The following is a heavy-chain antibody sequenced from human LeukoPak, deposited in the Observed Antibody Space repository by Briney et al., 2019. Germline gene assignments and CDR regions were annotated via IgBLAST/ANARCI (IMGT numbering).Heavy chain of an antibody. CDR2: ISNSGSTK. J-gene: IGHJ4*02. V-gene: IGHV3-48*03. D-gene: IGHD4-17*01. Sequence: GGSLRLSCAASGVTFSSYEMNWVRHAPGKGLEWVSYISNSGSTKYYADSVKDRFTIFRDNAKNSLYLQMNSLRAEDTAVYYCARDRSTVTTWVDYWGQGTLVTVSS. CDR3: ARDRSTVTTWVDY. CDR1: GVTFSSYE.